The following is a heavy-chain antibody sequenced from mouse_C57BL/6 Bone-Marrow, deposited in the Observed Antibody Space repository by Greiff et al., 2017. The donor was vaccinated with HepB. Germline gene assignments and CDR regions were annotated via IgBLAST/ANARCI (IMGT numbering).Heavy chain of an antibody. Sequence: EVLRVESGGDLVKPGGSLKLSCAASGFTFSSYGMSWVRQTPDTRLEWVATISSGGSYTYYPDSVKGRFTISRDNDKNTLYLQMSSLKSEDTAMYYCARQLTGTAWFAYWGQGTLVTVSA. D-gene: IGHD4-1*01. CDR2: ISSGGSYT. V-gene: IGHV5-6*01. CDR3: ARQLTGTAWFAY. CDR1: GFTFSSYG. J-gene: IGHJ3*01.